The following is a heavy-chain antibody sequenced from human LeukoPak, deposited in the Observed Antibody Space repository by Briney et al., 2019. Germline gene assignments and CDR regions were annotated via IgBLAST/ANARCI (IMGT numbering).Heavy chain of an antibody. V-gene: IGHV4-61*08. CDR3: AALASHRPLDH. CDR2: VYGRGGT. CDR1: GASVSGSDYF. D-gene: IGHD1-1*01. J-gene: IGHJ5*02. Sequence: SETLSLTCTVSGASVSGSDYFWNWIRQPPGKGLEWIGYVYGRGGTTYNPSLQSRVTISLDASKNQFSLRLTSVTAADTAIYYCAALASHRPLDHWGQGTLVTVSS.